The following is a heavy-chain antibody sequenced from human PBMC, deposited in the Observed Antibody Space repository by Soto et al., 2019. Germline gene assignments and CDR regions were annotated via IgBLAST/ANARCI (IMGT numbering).Heavy chain of an antibody. CDR3: ARVASGSYYYYYYMDV. Sequence: ASVKVSCKASGYTFTSYAMHWVRQAPGQRLEWMGWINAGNGNTKYSQKFQGRVTITRDTSASTAYMELSSLRSEDTAVYYCARVASGSYYYYYYMDVWGKGTTVTVSS. CDR2: INAGNGNT. CDR1: GYTFTSYA. V-gene: IGHV1-3*01. J-gene: IGHJ6*03. D-gene: IGHD1-26*01.